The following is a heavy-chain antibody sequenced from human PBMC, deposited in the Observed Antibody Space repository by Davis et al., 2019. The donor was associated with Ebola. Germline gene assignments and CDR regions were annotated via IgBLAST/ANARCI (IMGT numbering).Heavy chain of an antibody. CDR1: GYSFSSYS. V-gene: IGHV1-18*01. D-gene: IGHD2-21*01. J-gene: IGHJ1*01. CDR2: ISAYNGGG. Sequence: AASVKVSCKASGYSFSSYSITWVRQAPGQGLEWMGWISAYNGGGKYAQNFQGRVTMTTDTSTNTAYMELRSLRSDDTAAYYCARGEWVADNAYQKYWGQGTQVTVS. CDR3: ARGEWVADNAYQKY.